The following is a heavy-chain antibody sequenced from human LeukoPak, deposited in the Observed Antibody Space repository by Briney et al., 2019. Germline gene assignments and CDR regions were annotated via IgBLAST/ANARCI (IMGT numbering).Heavy chain of an antibody. CDR3: ARDMKGYYGSGSYYKPVDY. D-gene: IGHD3-10*01. J-gene: IGHJ4*02. V-gene: IGHV3-30*04. CDR1: GFTFSSYV. Sequence: PGRSLRLSCAASGFTFSSYVMHWVRQAPGKGLEWVAIISYDGSNEYYADSVKGRFTISRDNSKNTLYLQMNSLRAADTAVYYCARDMKGYYGSGSYYKPVDYWGQGTLVTVSS. CDR2: ISYDGSNE.